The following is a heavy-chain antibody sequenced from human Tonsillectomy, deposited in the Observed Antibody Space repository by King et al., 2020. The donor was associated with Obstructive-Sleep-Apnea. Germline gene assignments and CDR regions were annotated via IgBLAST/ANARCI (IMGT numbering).Heavy chain of an antibody. J-gene: IGHJ4*02. CDR1: GGTFSTYG. Sequence: VQLVQSGAEVKKPGSSVKVSCKASGGTFSTYGINWVRQAPGQGLEWMGGVISILGIANYAQKFQGRVTITADKSTYTAYMELSSLRSEDTAVYYCARGYNGYDEYLYYFDYWGKGTLVTVSS. CDR2: VISILGIA. V-gene: IGHV1-69*04. CDR3: ARGYNGYDEYLYYFDY. D-gene: IGHD5-12*01.